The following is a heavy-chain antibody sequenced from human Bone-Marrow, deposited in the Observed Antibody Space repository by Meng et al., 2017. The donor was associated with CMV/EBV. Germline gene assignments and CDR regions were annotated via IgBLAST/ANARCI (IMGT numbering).Heavy chain of an antibody. D-gene: IGHD3-22*01. V-gene: IGHV1-46*02. Sequence: ASVKVSCKASAHTFNTYWVHWVRQAPGQGLEWMGVINPRGDATGHAQKLQGRVTMTRDTSTNTVFMELSGLTSEDTAVYYCARGSKSSEFDYWGQGTLVTVSS. J-gene: IGHJ4*02. CDR3: ARGSKSSEFDY. CDR1: AHTFNTYW. CDR2: INPRGDAT.